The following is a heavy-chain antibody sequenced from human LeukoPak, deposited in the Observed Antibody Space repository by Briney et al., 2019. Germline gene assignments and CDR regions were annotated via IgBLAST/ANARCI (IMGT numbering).Heavy chain of an antibody. CDR2: IYYSGST. J-gene: IGHJ6*03. Sequence: SQTLSLTCTVSGGSISSGDYYWSWIRQPPGKGLEWIGYIYYSGSTNYNPSLKSRVTISVDTSKNQFSLKLSSVTAADTAVHYCARAPPLYYYMDVWGKGTTVTVSS. CDR1: GGSISSGDYY. V-gene: IGHV4-61*08. CDR3: ARAPPLYYYMDV.